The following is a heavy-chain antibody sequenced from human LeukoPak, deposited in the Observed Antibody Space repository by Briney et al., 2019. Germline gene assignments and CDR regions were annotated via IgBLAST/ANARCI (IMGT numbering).Heavy chain of an antibody. Sequence: SGGSLRLSCAASGFTFSSYAMSWVRQAPGKGLEWVSAISGSGGSTYYTDSVKGRFTISRDNSKNTLYPQMNSLRAEDTAVYYCARDENGLSYWGQGTLVTVSS. J-gene: IGHJ4*02. V-gene: IGHV3-23*01. CDR1: GFTFSSYA. D-gene: IGHD1-1*01. CDR2: ISGSGGST. CDR3: ARDENGLSY.